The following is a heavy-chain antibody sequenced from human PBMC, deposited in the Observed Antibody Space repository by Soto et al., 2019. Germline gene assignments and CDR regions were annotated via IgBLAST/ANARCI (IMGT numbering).Heavy chain of an antibody. CDR1: GYTFTSYG. Sequence: ASVKVSCKASGYTFTSYGISWVRQAPGQGLEWMGWISAYNGNTNYAQKLQGRVTMTTDTSTSTAYMELSSLRSEDTAVYYCAADQGGYGSGSYFPFDYWGQGTLVTVSS. J-gene: IGHJ4*02. CDR2: ISAYNGNT. D-gene: IGHD3-10*01. CDR3: AADQGGYGSGSYFPFDY. V-gene: IGHV1-18*01.